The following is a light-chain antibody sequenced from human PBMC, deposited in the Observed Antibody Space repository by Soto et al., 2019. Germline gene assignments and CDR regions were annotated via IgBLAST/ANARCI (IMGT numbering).Light chain of an antibody. V-gene: IGLV3-21*04. Sequence: SYELTQPPSVSVAPGQSAAISCGGNNFGSKSVHWYHQKPGQAPVLVIYYDSDRPSGIPERFSGSNSGNTATLTISRVEDGDEDDYYCQVWDSSSDPENVFGTGTKLTVL. CDR2: YDS. CDR3: QVWDSSSDPENV. J-gene: IGLJ1*01. CDR1: NFGSKS.